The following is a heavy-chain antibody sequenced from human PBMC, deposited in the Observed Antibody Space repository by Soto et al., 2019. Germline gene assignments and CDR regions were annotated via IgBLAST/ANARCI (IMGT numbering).Heavy chain of an antibody. V-gene: IGHV1-69*01. CDR3: ARVENYDFWSGYYLYYYYGMDV. J-gene: IGHJ6*02. D-gene: IGHD3-3*01. CDR2: IIPIFGTA. Sequence: QVQLVQSGAEVKKPGSSVKVSCKASGGTFSSYAISWVRQAPGQGLEWMGGIIPIFGTANYAQKFQGRVTITADESTSTDYMELSSLRSEDTAVYYCARVENYDFWSGYYLYYYYGMDVWGQGTTVTVSS. CDR1: GGTFSSYA.